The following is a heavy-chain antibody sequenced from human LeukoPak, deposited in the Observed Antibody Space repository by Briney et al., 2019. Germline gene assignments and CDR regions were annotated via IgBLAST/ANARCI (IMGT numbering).Heavy chain of an antibody. CDR3: FGGSGYNSDY. Sequence: GGSLRLSCVASGFTFSSFGMSWVRQTPGKGLEWVSDISDSGGSTYYADSVKGQFIISRDNSKNTLYLQMNSLRAEDTVLYSCFGGSGYNSDYWGQGTLVTVSP. CDR2: ISDSGGST. V-gene: IGHV3-23*01. D-gene: IGHD3-22*01. CDR1: GFTFSSFG. J-gene: IGHJ4*02.